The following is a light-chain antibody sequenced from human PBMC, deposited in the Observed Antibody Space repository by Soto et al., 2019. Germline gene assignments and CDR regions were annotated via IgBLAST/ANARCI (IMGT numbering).Light chain of an antibody. CDR2: DVS. Sequence: QSALTQPASVSRSPGQSITISCTGTSSDVGGYNYVSWYQQHPGKAPKLMIYDVSNRPSGVSNRFSGSKSGNTASLTISGLQAEDEADYYCSSYTSSSTSVVFGGGTKLTVL. CDR1: SSDVGGYNY. CDR3: SSYTSSSTSVV. J-gene: IGLJ2*01. V-gene: IGLV2-14*01.